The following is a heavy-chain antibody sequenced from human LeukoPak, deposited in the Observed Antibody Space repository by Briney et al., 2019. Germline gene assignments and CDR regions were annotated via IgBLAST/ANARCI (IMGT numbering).Heavy chain of an antibody. J-gene: IGHJ6*02. CDR2: ISGSGGST. CDR1: GFTFSSYA. CDR3: AKGIFGVWFGELYGMDV. V-gene: IGHV3-23*01. Sequence: PGGSLRLSCAASGFTFSSYAMSWVRQAPGKGLEWVSAISGSGGSTYYADSVKGRFTISRDNSKNTLYLQMNSLRAEDTAVYYCAKGIFGVWFGELYGMDVWGQGTTVTVSS. D-gene: IGHD3-10*01.